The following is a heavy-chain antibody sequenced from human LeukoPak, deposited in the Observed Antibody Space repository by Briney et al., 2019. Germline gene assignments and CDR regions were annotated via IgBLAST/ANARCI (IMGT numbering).Heavy chain of an antibody. D-gene: IGHD6-6*01. Sequence: GGSLRLSCAASGFTFSSYAMSWVRQAPGKGLEWVSAISGSGGSTYYADSVKGRFTISRDNSKNTLYLQMNSLRAEDTALYHCAREYSSSREYWFDPWGQGTLVTVSS. V-gene: IGHV3-23*01. CDR3: AREYSSSREYWFDP. CDR1: GFTFSSYA. CDR2: ISGSGGST. J-gene: IGHJ5*02.